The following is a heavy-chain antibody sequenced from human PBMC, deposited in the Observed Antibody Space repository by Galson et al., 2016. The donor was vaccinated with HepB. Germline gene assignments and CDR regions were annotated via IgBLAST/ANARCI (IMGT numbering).Heavy chain of an antibody. J-gene: IGHJ5*02. Sequence: SLRLSCATSGFTFSYYYMSWLRQAQGKGLEWVSYISGDGRTINYADSVKGRFTISRDNAKNSLYLHMNSLTGEDMAVYYCARMLPLYSSGWYVRGDGWFDAWGQGILVTVSS. CDR2: ISGDGRTI. D-gene: IGHD6-19*01. V-gene: IGHV3-11*01. CDR1: GFTFSYYY. CDR3: ARMLPLYSSGWYVRGDGWFDA.